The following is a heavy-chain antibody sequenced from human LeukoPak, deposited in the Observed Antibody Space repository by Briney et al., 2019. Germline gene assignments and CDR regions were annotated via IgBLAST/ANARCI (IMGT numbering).Heavy chain of an antibody. CDR2: IYNSGSN. Sequence: SETLSLTCTVSGVSISSDYWQWVRQPPGKGLEWVGYIYNSGSNNYNPSLKSRVTISIDTSKNQFSLKLTSVTAADTAVYYCATRGYWGQGTLVTVSS. V-gene: IGHV4-59*08. CDR3: ATRGY. CDR1: GVSISSDY. D-gene: IGHD3-10*01. J-gene: IGHJ4*02.